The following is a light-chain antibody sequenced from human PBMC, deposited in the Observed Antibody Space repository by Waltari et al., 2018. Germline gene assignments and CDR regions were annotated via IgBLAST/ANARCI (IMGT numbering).Light chain of an antibody. V-gene: IGKV1-9*01. CDR1: QGVNVY. Sequence: IQLTQSPSSLSASVGDRVAITCRASQGVNVYLAWYQQKPGKAPKLLIYAASTLQSGVSSRFSGSGSGTDFTLTINSLQPEDIATYYCQQYYSYPRGTFGQGTKVEIK. CDR2: AAS. CDR3: QQYYSYPRGT. J-gene: IGKJ1*01.